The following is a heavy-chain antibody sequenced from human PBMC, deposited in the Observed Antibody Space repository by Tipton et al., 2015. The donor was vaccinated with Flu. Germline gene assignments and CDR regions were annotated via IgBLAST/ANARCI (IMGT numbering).Heavy chain of an antibody. V-gene: IGHV1-69*01. CDR1: GGTFSSYA. D-gene: IGHD5-24*01. Sequence: QLVQSGAEVKKPGSSVKVSCKASGGTFSSYAISWVRQAPGQGLEWMRGIIPIFGTANYAQKFQGRVTITADESTSTAYMELSSLRSEEAAVYSCGSGGRALAATFDYWGQGSLVAVSS. J-gene: IGHJ4*02. CDR2: IIPIFGTA. CDR3: GSGGRALAATFDY.